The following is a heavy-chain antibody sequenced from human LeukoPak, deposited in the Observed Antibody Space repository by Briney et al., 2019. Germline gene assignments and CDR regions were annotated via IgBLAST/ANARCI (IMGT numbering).Heavy chain of an antibody. CDR3: VGSRDAFDM. CDR1: GFSVSSNY. D-gene: IGHD3-16*01. Sequence: PGGSLRLSCAASGFSVSSNYMNWVRQAPGKGLEWVSVLYSDGTTYYPDSVKGRFTISRDNSKNTLYLQMSSLRVEDTAVYYCVGSRDAFDMWGEGTMVTVSS. V-gene: IGHV3-53*01. CDR2: LYSDGTT. J-gene: IGHJ3*02.